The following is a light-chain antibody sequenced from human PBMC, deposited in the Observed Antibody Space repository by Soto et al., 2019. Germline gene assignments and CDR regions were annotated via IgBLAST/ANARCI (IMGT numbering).Light chain of an antibody. Sequence: QSALTQPPSVTGSPGQRVTISCSGGTSNIGGNTVTWYQQPPGAAPQLLIFSNHLRPSGVPDRFSGSKSGTSASLDISGLQSEDEADYFCASWDDSLTGRLIFGGGTKVTVL. CDR2: SNH. CDR3: ASWDDSLTGRLI. V-gene: IGLV1-44*01. J-gene: IGLJ1*01. CDR1: TSNIGGNT.